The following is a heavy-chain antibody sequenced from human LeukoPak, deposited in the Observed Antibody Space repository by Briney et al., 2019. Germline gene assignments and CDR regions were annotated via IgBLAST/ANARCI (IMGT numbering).Heavy chain of an antibody. Sequence: GRSLRLSCAASGFSFNSYGMHWVRQAPGKGLELVAVISYDGSNKYYGDSVKGRFTISRDNSKNTLYLQMNSLRAEDTAVYYCAKGLDYEIGGVIVPYYYWGQGTLVTVSS. CDR2: ISYDGSNK. J-gene: IGHJ4*02. CDR1: GFSFNSYG. CDR3: AKGLDYEIGGVIVPYYY. V-gene: IGHV3-30*18. D-gene: IGHD3-16*02.